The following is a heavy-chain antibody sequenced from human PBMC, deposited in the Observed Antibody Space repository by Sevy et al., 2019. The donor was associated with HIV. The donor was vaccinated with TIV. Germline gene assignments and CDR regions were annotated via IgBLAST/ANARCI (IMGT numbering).Heavy chain of an antibody. D-gene: IGHD3-16*01. J-gene: IGHJ4*02. CDR2: ISTGSTTI. V-gene: IGHV3-48*02. CDR1: GFIFSSYS. Sequence: GGSLRLSCAASGFIFSSYSMNWVRQAPGKGLEWISYISTGSTTIYYADSVKGRFTVSRDNARSPLFLQMNSLRDEDTAVYYCAIDPRDGGDYWGPGTLVTVSS. CDR3: AIDPRDGGDY.